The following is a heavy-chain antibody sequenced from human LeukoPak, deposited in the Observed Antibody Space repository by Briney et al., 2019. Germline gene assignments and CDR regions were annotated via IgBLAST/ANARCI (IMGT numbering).Heavy chain of an antibody. CDR3: ARDPGSYSSDAFDI. D-gene: IGHD1-26*01. J-gene: IGHJ3*02. V-gene: IGHV3-23*01. CDR1: GFSFSSYA. CDR2: ITNSGGST. Sequence: PGGSLRLSCAASGFSFSSYAMTWVRQAPGKGLEWVSVITNSGGSTYYTDSVKARFTISRDNSENTLYLQMNSLRAEDTAVYYCARDPGSYSSDAFDIWGQGTMVTVSS.